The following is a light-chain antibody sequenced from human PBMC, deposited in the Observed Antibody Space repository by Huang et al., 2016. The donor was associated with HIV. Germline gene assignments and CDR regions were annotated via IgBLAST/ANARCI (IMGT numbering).Light chain of an antibody. CDR2: GAS. CDR1: QSVSSN. V-gene: IGKV3D-15*01. Sequence: EVVMTQSPATLSVSPGERATLSCRASQSVSSNLAWYQQKPGQAPRLLIYGASTRATGIPARFSGSGSGTEFTLTISSLQSEDFAVYYCQQYNNWPPVTFGQGPSWRSN. J-gene: IGKJ2*01. CDR3: QQYNNWPPVT.